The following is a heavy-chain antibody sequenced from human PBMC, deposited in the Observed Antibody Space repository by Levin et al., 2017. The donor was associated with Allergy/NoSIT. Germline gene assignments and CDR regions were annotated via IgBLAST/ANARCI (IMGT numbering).Heavy chain of an antibody. CDR3: ARRSRTVVVAATRGAFDI. CDR1: GGSFSGYY. J-gene: IGHJ3*02. CDR2: INHSGST. V-gene: IGHV4-34*01. D-gene: IGHD2-15*01. Sequence: SQTLSLTCAVYGGSFSGYYWSWIRQPPGKGLEWSGEINHSGSTNYNPSLKSRVTISVDTSKNQFSLKLSSVTAADTAVYYCARRSRTVVVAATRGAFDIWGQGTMVTVSS.